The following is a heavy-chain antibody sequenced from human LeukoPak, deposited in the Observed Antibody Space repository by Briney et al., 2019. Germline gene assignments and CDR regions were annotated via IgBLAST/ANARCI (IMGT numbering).Heavy chain of an antibody. Sequence: NPSETLSLTCTVSGGSVSGYYWSWIRQPPGKGLEWIGYIYYSGSNYYNPYLKSRVTISVDTSKNQFSLKLSSVAAADTAVYYCASGYGDDGFDYWGQGTLVTVSS. J-gene: IGHJ4*02. CDR2: IYYSGSN. D-gene: IGHD4-17*01. CDR3: ASGYGDDGFDY. V-gene: IGHV4-59*06. CDR1: GGSVSGYY.